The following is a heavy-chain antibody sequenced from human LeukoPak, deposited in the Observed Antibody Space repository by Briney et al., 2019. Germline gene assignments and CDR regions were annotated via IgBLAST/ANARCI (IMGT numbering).Heavy chain of an antibody. V-gene: IGHV1-46*01. CDR3: ARASFVVGSDY. J-gene: IGHJ4*02. CDR2: INPSGGTT. CDR1: GYTFTSYH. D-gene: IGHD2-21*01. Sequence: ASVKVSCKASGYTFTSYHLHWVRQAPGQGLDWMGIINPSGGTTRYAQKFQGRVTMTRDMSTSTVYMELSSLRSEDTAVYYCARASFVVGSDYWGQGTLVTVSS.